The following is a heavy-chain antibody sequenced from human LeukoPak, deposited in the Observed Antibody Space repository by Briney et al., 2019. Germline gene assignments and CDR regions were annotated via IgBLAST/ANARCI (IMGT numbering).Heavy chain of an antibody. CDR1: GYSISSGYY. Sequence: SETLSLTCIVSGYSISSGYYWGWIRQPPGKGLEWIGSIYHGGSTYYSPSLKSRVTISVDTSKNQFSLKVSSVTAADTAVYYCARGDCSGSICYSPMDVWGTGTTVTVSS. J-gene: IGHJ6*03. CDR3: ARGDCSGSICYSPMDV. CDR2: IYHGGST. V-gene: IGHV4-38-2*02. D-gene: IGHD2-21*01.